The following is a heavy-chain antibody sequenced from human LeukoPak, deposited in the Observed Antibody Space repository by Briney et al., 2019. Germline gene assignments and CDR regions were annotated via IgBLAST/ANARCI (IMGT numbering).Heavy chain of an antibody. J-gene: IGHJ5*02. V-gene: IGHV4-4*02. Sequence: SETLSLTCAVSGGSISSSNWWSWVRQPPGKGLEWIGEIYHSGSTNYNPSLKSRHTISVDTSKNQFSLRLSSVTAADTAVYYCAMVTARLGWFDPWGQGTLVSVSS. D-gene: IGHD2-21*02. CDR2: IYHSGST. CDR3: AMVTARLGWFDP. CDR1: GGSISSSNW.